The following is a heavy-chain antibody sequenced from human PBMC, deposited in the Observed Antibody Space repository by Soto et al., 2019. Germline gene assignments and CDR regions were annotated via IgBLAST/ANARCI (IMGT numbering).Heavy chain of an antibody. CDR2: ISGSGGST. CDR1: GFTFSSYA. Sequence: GGSLRLSCAASGFTFSSYAMSWVRQAPGKGLEWVSAISGSGGSTYYADSVKGRFTISRDNSKNTLYLQMNSLRAEDTAVYYCAKGGYCSGGSCYSGFGFDPWGQGTLVTVSS. CDR3: AKGGYCSGGSCYSGFGFDP. J-gene: IGHJ5*02. D-gene: IGHD2-15*01. V-gene: IGHV3-23*01.